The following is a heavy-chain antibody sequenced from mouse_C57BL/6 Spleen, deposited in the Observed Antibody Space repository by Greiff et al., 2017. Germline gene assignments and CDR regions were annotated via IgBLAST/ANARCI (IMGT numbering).Heavy chain of an antibody. J-gene: IGHJ2*01. CDR2: INPYNGGT. CDR3: ARDLLESGYFDY. Sequence: VQLQQSGPVLVKPGASVKMSCKASGYTFTDYYMNWVKQSHGKSLEWIGVINPYNGGTSYNQKFKGKATLTVDKSSSTAYMELNSLTSEDSAVYYCARDLLESGYFDYWGQGTTLTVSS. CDR1: GYTFTDYY. D-gene: IGHD2-12*01. V-gene: IGHV1-19*01.